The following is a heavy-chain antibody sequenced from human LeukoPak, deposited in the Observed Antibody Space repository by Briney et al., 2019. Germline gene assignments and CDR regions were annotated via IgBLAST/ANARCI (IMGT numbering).Heavy chain of an antibody. CDR1: GFTFSNAW. CDR3: VAGTELVY. Sequence: GGSLRLSCAASGFTFSNAWMSWVRQAPGKGLEWISYISSTTTITHYADSVKGRFTISRDNAKNSLYLQMNSLRDEATAVYYCVAGTELVYWGQGTLVTVSS. CDR2: ISSTTTIT. J-gene: IGHJ4*02. D-gene: IGHD6-19*01. V-gene: IGHV3-48*02.